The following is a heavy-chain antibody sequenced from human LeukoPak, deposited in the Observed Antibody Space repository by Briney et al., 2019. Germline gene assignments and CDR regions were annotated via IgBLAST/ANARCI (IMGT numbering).Heavy chain of an antibody. Sequence: ASVKVSCKASGGTFSGYAISWVRQAPGQGLEWMGRIIPILGIANYAQKFQGRVTITADKSTSTAYMELSSLRSEDTAVYYCARDTLTAGYSGYDYSDYWGQGTLVTVSS. CDR2: IIPILGIA. V-gene: IGHV1-69*04. J-gene: IGHJ4*02. D-gene: IGHD5-12*01. CDR3: ARDTLTAGYSGYDYSDY. CDR1: GGTFSGYA.